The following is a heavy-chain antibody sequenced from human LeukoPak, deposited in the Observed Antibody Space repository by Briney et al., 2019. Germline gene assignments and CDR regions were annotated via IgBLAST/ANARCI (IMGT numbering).Heavy chain of an antibody. D-gene: IGHD3-10*02. Sequence: GGSLRLSCAASGFTFSDYYMSWIRQAPGKGLEWVANIKQDGSEKYYVDSVKGRFTISRDNAKNSLYLQMNRLRAEDTAVYYCAELGITMIGGVWGKGTTVTISS. J-gene: IGHJ6*04. CDR3: AELGITMIGGV. V-gene: IGHV3-7*01. CDR2: IKQDGSEK. CDR1: GFTFSDYY.